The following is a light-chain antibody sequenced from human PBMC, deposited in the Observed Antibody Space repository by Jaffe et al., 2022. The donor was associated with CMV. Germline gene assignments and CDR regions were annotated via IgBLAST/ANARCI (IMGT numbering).Light chain of an antibody. Sequence: EIVMTQSPATLSVSPGERVTLSCRASQSVSSNLAWFQQKPGQAPRLLIYGASTRATGFPARFSGSGSGTEFTLTISSLQSEDCAVYYCQQYIYWPQTFGQGTKVEIK. CDR1: QSVSSN. J-gene: IGKJ1*01. CDR3: QQYIYWPQT. CDR2: GAS. V-gene: IGKV3-15*01.